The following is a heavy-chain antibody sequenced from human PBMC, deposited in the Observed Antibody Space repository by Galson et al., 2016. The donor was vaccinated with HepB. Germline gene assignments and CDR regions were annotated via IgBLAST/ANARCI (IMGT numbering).Heavy chain of an antibody. CDR2: INPKVGGT. J-gene: IGHJ3*02. CDR3: ARSGPCVIGGSCSDAFDI. Sequence: SCKASGYTFTGYYIHWVRQAPGQGPEWMGMINPKVGGTDYAQKFQGRVTMTRDTSTSTVYMELSSLTSDDTAVFYCARSGPCVIGGSCSDAFDIWGQGTMVTVSS. CDR1: GYTFTGYY. V-gene: IGHV1-46*01. D-gene: IGHD2-15*01.